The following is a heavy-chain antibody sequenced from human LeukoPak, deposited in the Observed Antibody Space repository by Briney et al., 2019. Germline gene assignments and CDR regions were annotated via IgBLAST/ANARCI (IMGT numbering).Heavy chain of an antibody. D-gene: IGHD6-13*01. CDR3: ARELGGSSWYPADY. Sequence: PSETLALTCTVSGGSISSSSYYWGWIRQPPGKGLEWIGSIYYSGSTYYNPSLKSRVTISVDTSKNQFSLKLSSVTAADTAVYYCARELGGSSWYPADYWGQGTLVTVSS. V-gene: IGHV4-39*07. CDR1: GGSISSSSYY. CDR2: IYYSGST. J-gene: IGHJ4*02.